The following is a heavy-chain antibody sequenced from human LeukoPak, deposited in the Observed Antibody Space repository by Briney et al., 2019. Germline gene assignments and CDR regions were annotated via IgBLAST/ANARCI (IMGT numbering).Heavy chain of an antibody. CDR1: GGSISGYY. D-gene: IGHD2-15*01. Sequence: PSETLSLTCAVSGGSISGYYWGWIRQPAGKRLEWIGRIYSTGSTNYNPSLESRVTMSVDASKKQFSLKLSSVTAADTAVYYCAREGRAVVASPYYMDVWGKGTTVTVSS. V-gene: IGHV4-4*07. J-gene: IGHJ6*03. CDR2: IYSTGST. CDR3: AREGRAVVASPYYMDV.